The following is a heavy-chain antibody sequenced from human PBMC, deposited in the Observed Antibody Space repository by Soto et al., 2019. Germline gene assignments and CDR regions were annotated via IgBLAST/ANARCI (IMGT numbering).Heavy chain of an antibody. CDR3: ASSSGDRYAYYFDY. J-gene: IGHJ4*02. CDR1: GGSISSSNW. CDR2: IYHSGST. Sequence: PSETLSLTCAVSGGSISSSNWWSWVRQPPGKGLEWTGEIYHSGSTNYNPSLKSRVTISVDKSKNQFSLKLSSVTAADTAVYYCASSSGDRYAYYFDYWGQGTLVTVSS. D-gene: IGHD2-8*01. V-gene: IGHV4-4*02.